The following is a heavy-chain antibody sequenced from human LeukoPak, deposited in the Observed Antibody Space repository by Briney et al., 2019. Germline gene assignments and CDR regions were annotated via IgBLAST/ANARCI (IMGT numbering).Heavy chain of an antibody. D-gene: IGHD3-22*01. V-gene: IGHV3-11*01. Sequence: GGSLRLSCAASGFTFSDYYMNWIRQAPGKGLEWVSYISNSGNIKYYAGSVKGRFTISRDNAKNSLYLQMNSLRAEDTAVYYCARDLGSGYYDYWGQGTLVTVSS. CDR2: ISNSGNIK. J-gene: IGHJ4*02. CDR3: ARDLGSGYYDY. CDR1: GFTFSDYY.